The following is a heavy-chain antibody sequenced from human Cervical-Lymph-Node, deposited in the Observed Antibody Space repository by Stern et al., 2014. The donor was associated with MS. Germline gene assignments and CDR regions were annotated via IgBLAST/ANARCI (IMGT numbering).Heavy chain of an antibody. CDR3: ARDGDVLRYFDWSKVPYYFDY. D-gene: IGHD3-9*01. CDR1: GFTFSSYG. Sequence: VQLVESGGGVVQPGRSLRLSCAASGFTFSSYGMHWVRQAPGQGLEWVAVIWYDGSNKYYADSGKGRFTISRDNSKNTLYLQMNSLRAEDTAVYYCARDGDVLRYFDWSKVPYYFDYWGQGTLVTVSS. V-gene: IGHV3-33*01. J-gene: IGHJ4*02. CDR2: IWYDGSNK.